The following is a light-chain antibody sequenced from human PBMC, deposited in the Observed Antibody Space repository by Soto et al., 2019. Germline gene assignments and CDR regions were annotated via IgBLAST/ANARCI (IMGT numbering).Light chain of an antibody. CDR2: GAV. V-gene: IGKV3-20*01. CDR1: QTIRSNY. J-gene: IGKJ2*01. Sequence: EIVLTQSPGTLYLSPGDRAMLSCRASQTIRSNYLAWYRQKPGQPPRLLIYGAVNRATGIPDRFSGSGSGTVFTLTISRLEPEDFAVYYCHQYVTSPYTFGQGTNLEIK. CDR3: HQYVTSPYT.